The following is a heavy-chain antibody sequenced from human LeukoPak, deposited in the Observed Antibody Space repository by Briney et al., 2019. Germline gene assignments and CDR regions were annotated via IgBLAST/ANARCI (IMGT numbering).Heavy chain of an antibody. V-gene: IGHV3-30*18. CDR2: ISYDGSNK. Sequence: GGSLRLSCAASGFTFSSYGMHWVRQAPGKGLEWVAVISYDGSNKYYADSVKGRFTISRDNSKNTLYLQMNSLRAEDTAVYYCAKIMVRGVFDYWAQGTLVTVSS. CDR3: AKIMVRGVFDY. J-gene: IGHJ4*02. CDR1: GFTFSSYG. D-gene: IGHD3-10*01.